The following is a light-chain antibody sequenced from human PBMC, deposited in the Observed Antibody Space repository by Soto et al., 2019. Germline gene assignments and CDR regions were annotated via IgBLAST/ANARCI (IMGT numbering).Light chain of an antibody. V-gene: IGKV1-5*03. CDR3: QHYNSYSEA. CDR2: KAS. Sequence: DIQMTQSPSNLSRSVGDRVTITCRASQTISSWLAWYQQKQGKAPKXLIYKASTLKSGVPSRFSGSVSGTELTITISSLQPDDCETYYCQHYNSYSEAFGQGTKVDIK. CDR1: QTISSW. J-gene: IGKJ1*01.